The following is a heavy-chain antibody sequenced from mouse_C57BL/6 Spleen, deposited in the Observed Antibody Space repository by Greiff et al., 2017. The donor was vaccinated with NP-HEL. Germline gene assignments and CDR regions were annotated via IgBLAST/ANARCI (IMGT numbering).Heavy chain of an antibody. Sequence: EVKVVESGPELVKPGASVKISCKASGYSFTDYNMNWVKQSNGKSLEWIGVINPNYGTTSYNQKFKGKATLTVDQSSSTAYMQLNSLTSEDSAVYYCARAHYYGSSLYAMDYWGQGTSVTVSS. V-gene: IGHV1-39*01. D-gene: IGHD1-1*01. J-gene: IGHJ4*01. CDR3: ARAHYYGSSLYAMDY. CDR2: INPNYGTT. CDR1: GYSFTDYN.